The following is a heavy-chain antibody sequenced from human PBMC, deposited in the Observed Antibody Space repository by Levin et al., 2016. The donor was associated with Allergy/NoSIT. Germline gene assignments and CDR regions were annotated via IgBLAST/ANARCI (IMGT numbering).Heavy chain of an antibody. J-gene: IGHJ4*02. CDR3: ARQPFDY. CDR2: IKQDGSAK. Sequence: GESLKISCAASGFTFSSYWMSWVRQAPGKGLEWVANIKQDGSAKYYVDSVKGRFTISRDNAKNSLFLQMNSLRAEDTALYYCARQPFDYWGQGTLVTVSS. CDR1: GFTFSSYW. V-gene: IGHV3-7*03.